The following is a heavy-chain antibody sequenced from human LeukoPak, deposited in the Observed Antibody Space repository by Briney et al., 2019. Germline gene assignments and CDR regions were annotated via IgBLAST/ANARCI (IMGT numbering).Heavy chain of an antibody. CDR2: IYTSGTT. J-gene: IGHJ2*01. CDR3: ARGYDCGGDCYSRWYFDL. D-gene: IGHD2-21*01. V-gene: IGHV4-61*02. Sequence: NASETLSLTCTVSGGSISSGSYYWSWIRQPAGKGLGWIGRIYTSGTTNYNPSLKSRLTISVDTSKKEFSLKLTSLTAADTAVYYCARGYDCGGDCYSRWYFDLWGRGTLVTVSS. CDR1: GGSISSGSYY.